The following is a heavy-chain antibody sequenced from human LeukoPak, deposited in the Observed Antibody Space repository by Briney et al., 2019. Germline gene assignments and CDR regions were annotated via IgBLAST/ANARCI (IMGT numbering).Heavy chain of an antibody. Sequence: ASVKVSCKASGYTFTSYGISWVRQAPGRGLEWMGWISAYNGNTNYAQKLQGRVTMTTDTSTSTAYMELRSLRSDDTAVYYCARSKGGDIVVVVAAGGPFDPWGQGTLVTVSS. CDR1: GYTFTSYG. V-gene: IGHV1-18*01. CDR2: ISAYNGNT. J-gene: IGHJ5*02. CDR3: ARSKGGDIVVVVAAGGPFDP. D-gene: IGHD2-15*01.